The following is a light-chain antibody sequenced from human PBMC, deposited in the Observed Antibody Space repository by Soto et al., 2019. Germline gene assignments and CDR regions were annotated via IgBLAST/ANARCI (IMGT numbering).Light chain of an antibody. CDR3: QQYNNWPQT. Sequence: EIVMTQSPATLSVSPGERATLSCRASQSVSSNLAWYQQKPGQAPRLLIYGASTRATGIPARFSGSGSGTEXTLXXSSLQSEDFAVXYXQQYNNWPQTFGQGTKVEIK. J-gene: IGKJ1*01. CDR2: GAS. V-gene: IGKV3-15*01. CDR1: QSVSSN.